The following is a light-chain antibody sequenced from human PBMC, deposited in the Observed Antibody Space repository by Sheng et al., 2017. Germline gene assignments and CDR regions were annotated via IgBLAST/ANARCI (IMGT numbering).Light chain of an antibody. J-gene: IGKJ2*01. Sequence: EILLTQSPATLSVSPGERATLSCRASQSVSNDLAWYQQKPGKSPRLLIYDASTRATGIPARFSGSGSGTEFSLTISSLQSEDFAVYYCQQYNNRNTFGQGTKLEIK. CDR1: QSVSND. CDR2: DAS. CDR3: QQYNNRNT. V-gene: IGKV3-15*01.